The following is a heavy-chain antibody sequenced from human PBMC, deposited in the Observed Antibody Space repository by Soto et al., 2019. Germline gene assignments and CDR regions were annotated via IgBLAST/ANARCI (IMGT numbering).Heavy chain of an antibody. V-gene: IGHV3-9*01. D-gene: IGHD5-12*01. CDR1: GFTFDDYA. J-gene: IGHJ4*02. CDR3: AKDTGYSGHDAGY. Sequence: GGSLRLSCAASGFTFDDYAMHWVRQAPGKGLEWVSGISWNSGSIGYADSVKGRFTISRDNAKNSLYLQMNSLRAEDTALYYCAKDTGYSGHDAGYWGQGTLVTVSS. CDR2: ISWNSGSI.